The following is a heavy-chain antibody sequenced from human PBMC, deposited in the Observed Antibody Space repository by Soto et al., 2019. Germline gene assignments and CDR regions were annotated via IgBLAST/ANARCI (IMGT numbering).Heavy chain of an antibody. D-gene: IGHD2-21*01. J-gene: IGHJ3*02. CDR1: GYTFTSYA. CDR2: SSAYNGNI. V-gene: IGHV1-18*01. Sequence: QVQLVQSGAEVKKPGASVKVSCKASGYTFTSYAMSWVRQAPGQGLAWMGWSSAYNGNIKYAQKLQGRVTMTTDTSSSTAYMELRSLKSDDTAVYYCARDVIPMDIWGQGKMVTVSS. CDR3: ARDVIPMDI.